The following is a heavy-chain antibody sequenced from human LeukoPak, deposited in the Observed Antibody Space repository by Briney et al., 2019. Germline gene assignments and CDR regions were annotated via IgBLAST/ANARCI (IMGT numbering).Heavy chain of an antibody. V-gene: IGHV3-23*01. Sequence: GGSLRLSCAASGFTFSSYAMSRVRQAPGKGLEWVSAISGSGGSTYYADSVKGRFTISRDNSKNTLYLQMNSLRAEDTAVYYCVGYYYDSSGYYRSDAFDIWGQGTMVTVSS. J-gene: IGHJ3*02. CDR2: ISGSGGST. CDR1: GFTFSSYA. D-gene: IGHD3-22*01. CDR3: VGYYYDSSGYYRSDAFDI.